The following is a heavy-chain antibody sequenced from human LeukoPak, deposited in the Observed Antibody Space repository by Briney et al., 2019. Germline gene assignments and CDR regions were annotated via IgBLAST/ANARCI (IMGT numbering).Heavy chain of an antibody. CDR3: ARGGIAVAGTIY. Sequence: GGSLRLSCADSGFTFSGHWMSWVRQAPGKGLEWVANINQDGSEKYYVDSVEGRFTVSRDNAKNSLYLQMNSLRAEDTAVYYCARGGIAVAGTIYWGQGTLVTVSS. CDR1: GFTFSGHW. CDR2: INQDGSEK. V-gene: IGHV3-7*03. D-gene: IGHD6-19*01. J-gene: IGHJ4*02.